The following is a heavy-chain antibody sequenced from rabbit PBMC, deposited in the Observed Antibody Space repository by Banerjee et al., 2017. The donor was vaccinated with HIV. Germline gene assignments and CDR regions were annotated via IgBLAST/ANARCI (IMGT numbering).Heavy chain of an antibody. CDR3: VREDGSSGWGAFDL. CDR2: IYGGSGGTT. Sequence: QEQLEESGGDLVKPEGSLTLTCTASGFSFSGSYWMHWVRQAPGKGLEWIACIYGGSGGTTAYASWAKGRFTISKTSSTTVTLQMTSLTAADTATYFCVREDGSSGWGAFDLWGPGTLVTVS. J-gene: IGHJ4*01. V-gene: IGHV1S45*01. D-gene: IGHD4-1*01. CDR1: GFSFSGSYW.